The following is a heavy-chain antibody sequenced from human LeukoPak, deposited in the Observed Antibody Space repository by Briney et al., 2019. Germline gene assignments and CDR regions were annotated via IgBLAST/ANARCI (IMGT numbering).Heavy chain of an antibody. V-gene: IGHV4-59*12. Sequence: SETLSLTCTVSGGSISSYYWSWIRQPPGKGLEWIGYIYYSGSTNYNPSLKSRVTISVDTSKNQFSLKLSSVTAADTAVYYCARPRPYYYDSSGYFRREDNWFDPWGQGTLVTVSS. CDR1: GGSISSYY. D-gene: IGHD3-22*01. CDR3: ARPRPYYYDSSGYFRREDNWFDP. CDR2: IYYSGST. J-gene: IGHJ5*02.